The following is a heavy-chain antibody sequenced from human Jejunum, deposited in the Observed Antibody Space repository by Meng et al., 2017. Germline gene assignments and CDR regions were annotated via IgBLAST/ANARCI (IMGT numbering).Heavy chain of an antibody. CDR1: GYSFSTYW. D-gene: IGHD7-27*01. J-gene: IGHJ4*02. CDR3: ARGRYLKLGSNPGDY. CDR2: IYPGDSDT. Sequence: GESLKISCKGSGYSFSTYWIGWVRQMPGKGLEWMGIIYPGDSDTRYSPSFQGQVTISADKSISTTYLQWSSLKASDTAMYYCARGRYLKLGSNPGDYWGQGTLVTVSS. V-gene: IGHV5-51*01.